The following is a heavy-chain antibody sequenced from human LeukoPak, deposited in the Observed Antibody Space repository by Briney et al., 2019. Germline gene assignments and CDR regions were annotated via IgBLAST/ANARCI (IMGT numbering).Heavy chain of an antibody. CDR2: ISSSGSTV. D-gene: IGHD5-18*01. CDR1: GITFSGYE. CDR3: ARGFRDTAMSLDY. Sequence: PGGSLRLSCAASGITFSGYEMNWVRQAPGKGLEWISCISSSGSTVYYADSVKGRFTISRDNARNSLYLQMNSLRAEDTAVYYCARGFRDTAMSLDYWGQGTLVTVSS. V-gene: IGHV3-48*03. J-gene: IGHJ4*01.